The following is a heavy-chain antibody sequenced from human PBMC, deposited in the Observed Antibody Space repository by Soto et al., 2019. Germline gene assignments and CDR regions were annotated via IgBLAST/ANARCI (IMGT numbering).Heavy chain of an antibody. CDR1: GGTFSSYA. J-gene: IGHJ6*02. CDR3: ARTDDSSVVDYYYGMDV. V-gene: IGHV1-69*13. Sequence: SVKVSCKASGGTFSSYAISWVRQAPGQGLEWMGGIIPIFGTANYAQKFQGRVTITADESTSTAYMELSSLRSEDTAVYYCARTDDSSVVDYYYGMDVWGQGTTVTVSS. CDR2: IIPIFGTA. D-gene: IGHD3-22*01.